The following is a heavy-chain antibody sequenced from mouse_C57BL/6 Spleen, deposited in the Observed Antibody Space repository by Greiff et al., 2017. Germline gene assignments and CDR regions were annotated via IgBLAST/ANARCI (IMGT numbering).Heavy chain of an antibody. CDR1: GYTFTSYW. D-gene: IGHD1-1*01. Sequence: QVQLKQPGAELVRPGSSVKLSCKASGYTFTSYWMHWVKQRPIQGLEWIGNIDPSDSETHYNQKFKDKATLTVDKSSSTAYMQLSSLTSEDSAVYYCARNYGSPYYAMDYWGQGTSVTVSS. CDR2: IDPSDSET. CDR3: ARNYGSPYYAMDY. J-gene: IGHJ4*01. V-gene: IGHV1-52*01.